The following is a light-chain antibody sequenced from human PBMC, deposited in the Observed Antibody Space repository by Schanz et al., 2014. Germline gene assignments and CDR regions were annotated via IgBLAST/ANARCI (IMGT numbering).Light chain of an antibody. CDR3: QSYDSSLSGHWI. CDR1: RSNIGAGYD. V-gene: IGLV1-40*01. J-gene: IGLJ3*02. CDR2: GNT. Sequence: QSVLTQPPSVSGAPGQRVTISCTGNRSNIGAGYDVHWYQQLPGTAPKLLISGNTNRPSGVPDRFSGSKSGTSASLAITGLQAEDEADYYCQSYDSSLSGHWIFGGGTKVTVL.